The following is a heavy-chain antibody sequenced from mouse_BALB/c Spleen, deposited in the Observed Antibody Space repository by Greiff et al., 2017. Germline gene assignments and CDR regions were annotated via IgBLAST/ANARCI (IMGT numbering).Heavy chain of an antibody. CDR1: GYSFTGYN. J-gene: IGHJ4*01. CDR2: IDPYYGGT. V-gene: IGHV1-39*01. D-gene: IGHD3-1*01. CDR3: AREGAFYPLYAMDY. Sequence: VQLKESGPELEKPGASVKISCKASGYSFTGYNMNWVKQSNGKSLEWIGNIDPYYGGTSYNQKFKGKATLTVDKSSSTAYMQLKSLTSEDSAVYYCAREGAFYPLYAMDYWGQGTSVTVSS.